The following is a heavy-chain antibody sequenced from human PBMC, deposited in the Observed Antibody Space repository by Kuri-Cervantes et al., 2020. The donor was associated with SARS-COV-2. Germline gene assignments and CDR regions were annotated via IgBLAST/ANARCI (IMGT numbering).Heavy chain of an antibody. V-gene: IGHV3-48*04. Sequence: GGSLRLSCEVSRFGFSTWTLNWVRQAPGRGLEWLSYVTPYETTIRYADSVKGRFTISRDSAENSLYLQMNDLRVGDSVIYYCTTSGVSNWFEFWGQGTLVTVSS. CDR3: TTSGVSNWFEF. CDR2: VTPYETTI. D-gene: IGHD2-8*01. J-gene: IGHJ5*01. CDR1: RFGFSTWT.